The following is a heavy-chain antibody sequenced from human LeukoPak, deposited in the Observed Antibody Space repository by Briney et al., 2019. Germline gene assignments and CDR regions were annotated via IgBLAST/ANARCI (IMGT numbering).Heavy chain of an antibody. Sequence: GASVKVSCKASGFTFTSSAAQWVRQARGQRLEWIGWIVVGSGNTNYAQKFQERVTITRDMSTSTAYMELSSLRSEDTAVYYCAVLQTVAGTRADPWGQGTLVTVSS. CDR2: IVVGSGNT. J-gene: IGHJ5*02. V-gene: IGHV1-58*01. CDR3: AVLQTVAGTRADP. CDR1: GFTFTSSA. D-gene: IGHD6-19*01.